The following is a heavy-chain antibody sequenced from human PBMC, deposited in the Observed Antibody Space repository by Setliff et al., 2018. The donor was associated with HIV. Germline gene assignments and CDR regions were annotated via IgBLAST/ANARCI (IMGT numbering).Heavy chain of an antibody. D-gene: IGHD1-7*01. CDR3: AKNTPSIINYPYYYYMDV. Sequence: PGGSLRLSCAASGFTFSRYRMNWVRQAPGKGLEWVSSIISDSSYTFYRDSVKGRFTISRDNSKNTLYLQMNSLRAADTAVYYCAKNTPSIINYPYYYYMDVWGKGTTVTVSS. J-gene: IGHJ6*03. CDR1: GFTFSRYR. CDR2: IISDSSYT. V-gene: IGHV3-21*04.